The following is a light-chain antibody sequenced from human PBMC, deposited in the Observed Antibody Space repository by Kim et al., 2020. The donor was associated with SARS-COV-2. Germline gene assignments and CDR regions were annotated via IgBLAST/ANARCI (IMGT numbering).Light chain of an antibody. CDR3: LEYVNSPPT. J-gene: IGKJ3*01. CDR2: GES. Sequence: SPEENAALDRRATESRGGIYLAWYQQKPGQAPRLLIYGESSRATGIPDRFSGSGSGTDFTLTISRLEPEDFAVYYCLEYVNSPPTFGHGTKVDIK. V-gene: IGKV3-20*01. CDR1: ESRGGIY.